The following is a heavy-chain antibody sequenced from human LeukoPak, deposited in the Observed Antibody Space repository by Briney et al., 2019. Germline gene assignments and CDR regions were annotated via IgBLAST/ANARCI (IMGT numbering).Heavy chain of an antibody. D-gene: IGHD3-3*01. CDR2: IYYSGST. V-gene: IGHV4-59*08. J-gene: IGHJ4*02. CDR3: ARLTKAYDFWSGYYKPTEFDY. Sequence: PSETLSLTCTVSGGSISSYYWSWIRQPPGKGLEWIGYIYYSGSTNYNPSLKSRVTISVDTSKNQFSLKLSSVTAADTAVYYCARLTKAYDFWSGYYKPTEFDYWGQGTLVTVSS. CDR1: GGSISSYY.